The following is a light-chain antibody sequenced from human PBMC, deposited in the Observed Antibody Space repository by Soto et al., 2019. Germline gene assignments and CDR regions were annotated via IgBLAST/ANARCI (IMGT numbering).Light chain of an antibody. CDR2: GAS. CDR1: QSVSNNY. J-gene: IGKJ4*01. Sequence: EIVLTQSPGAVSLSPGERATLSCRASQSVSNNYLAWYQQKPGQAPRLLIYGASNRATGIPDRFSGSGSGTDFTLTISRLEPEDFAVYYCQQYGSSPPNTFGGGTKVDIK. V-gene: IGKV3-20*01. CDR3: QQYGSSPPNT.